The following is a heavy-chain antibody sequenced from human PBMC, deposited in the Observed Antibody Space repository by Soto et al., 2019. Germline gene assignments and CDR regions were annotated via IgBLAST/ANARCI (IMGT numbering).Heavy chain of an antibody. Sequence: QVQLVESGGGVVQPGRSLRLSCAASGFTFSSYGMHWVRQAPGKGLEWVAVISYHGSNKDYADSAKGRFTISRDNSKNTLYLQMNSLRGEDTAVYYCAKDRQLGSSLYYFDYWGQGTLVTVSS. D-gene: IGHD5-18*01. CDR2: ISYHGSNK. J-gene: IGHJ4*02. CDR1: GFTFSSYG. CDR3: AKDRQLGSSLYYFDY. V-gene: IGHV3-30*18.